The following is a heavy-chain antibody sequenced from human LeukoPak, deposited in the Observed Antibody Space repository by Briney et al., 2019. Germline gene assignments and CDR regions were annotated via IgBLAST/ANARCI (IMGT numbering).Heavy chain of an antibody. CDR3: ARVSRGYDILY. V-gene: IGHV4-38-2*02. CDR2: IYHSGTT. Sequence: SDTLSLTCTGSNYSITSGYYWGWIRQPPGKGLEWIGSIYHSGTTYYNPSLKSRVTISVDTSKNQFSLNLSSVTAADTAVYYCARVSRGYDILYWGQGTLVTVSS. J-gene: IGHJ4*02. D-gene: IGHD3-9*01. CDR1: NYSITSGYY.